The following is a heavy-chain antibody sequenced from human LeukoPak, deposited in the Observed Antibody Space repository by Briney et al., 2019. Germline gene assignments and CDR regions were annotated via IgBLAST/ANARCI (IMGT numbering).Heavy chain of an antibody. CDR2: IYPVDSDT. Sequence: GESLKISCKGSGYSFTSYWIGWVRQMPGKGLEWMGIIYPVDSDTRYSPSFQGQVTISADNSISTAYLQWSSLKASDTAMYYCARSQYCSSTSCYLLNRSYYYYYMDVWGKGTTVTVSS. CDR3: ARSQYCSSTSCYLLNRSYYYYYMDV. J-gene: IGHJ6*03. D-gene: IGHD2-2*01. V-gene: IGHV5-51*01. CDR1: GYSFTSYW.